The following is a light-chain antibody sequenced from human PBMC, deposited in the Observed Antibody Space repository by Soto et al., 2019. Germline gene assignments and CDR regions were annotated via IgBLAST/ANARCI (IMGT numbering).Light chain of an antibody. CDR1: QDFNIR. V-gene: IGKV1-12*01. CDR2: AAS. CDR3: QQANRFPYS. Sequence: DIQMSQSPSSVSASVGDSVTLSCRASQDFNIRLAWYQQTPGQAPKLLIYAASSLQPGVPSRFSGSGSGTDFTLTISSLQPEDFATYYCQQANRFPYSFGQGTKLEMK. J-gene: IGKJ2*03.